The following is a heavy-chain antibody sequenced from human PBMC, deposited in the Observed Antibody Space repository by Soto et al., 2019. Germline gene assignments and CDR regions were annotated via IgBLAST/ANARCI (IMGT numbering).Heavy chain of an antibody. J-gene: IGHJ4*02. Sequence: PGGSLRLSCAASGFTFSNAWMSWVRQAPGKGLEWVGRIKSKTDGGTTDYAAPVKGRFTISRDDSKNTLYLQMNSLKTEDTAVYYCTTEETIAINYYDSSGYSSYFDYWGQGTLVTVSS. V-gene: IGHV3-15*01. CDR1: GFTFSNAW. D-gene: IGHD3-22*01. CDR3: TTEETIAINYYDSSGYSSYFDY. CDR2: IKSKTDGGTT.